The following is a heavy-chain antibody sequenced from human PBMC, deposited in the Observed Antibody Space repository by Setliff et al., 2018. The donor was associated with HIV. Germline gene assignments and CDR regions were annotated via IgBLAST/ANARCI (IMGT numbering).Heavy chain of an antibody. CDR3: AKDGVAGTTCWYFDL. Sequence: GGSLRLSCAASGFTFSSYAMSWVRQAPGKGLEWVSAISCSGGSTYYADSVKGRFTISRDNSKNTLYLQMNSLRAEDTAVYYCAKDGVAGTTCWYFDLWGRGTLVTVSS. CDR2: ISCSGGST. V-gene: IGHV3-23*01. D-gene: IGHD6-19*01. CDR1: GFTFSSYA. J-gene: IGHJ2*01.